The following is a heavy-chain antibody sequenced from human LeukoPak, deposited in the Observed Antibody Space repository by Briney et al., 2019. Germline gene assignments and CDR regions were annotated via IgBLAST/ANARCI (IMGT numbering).Heavy chain of an antibody. CDR1: GGSFSGYY. CDR2: INHGGST. J-gene: IGHJ6*02. V-gene: IGHV4-34*01. D-gene: IGHD3-3*01. CDR3: ARGVTIFGVVTYGMDV. Sequence: KTSETLSLTCAVYGGSFSGYYWSWIRQPPGKGLEWIGEINHGGSTNYNPSLKSRVTISVDTSKNQFSLKLSSVTAADTAVYYCARGVTIFGVVTYGMDVWGQGTTVTVSS.